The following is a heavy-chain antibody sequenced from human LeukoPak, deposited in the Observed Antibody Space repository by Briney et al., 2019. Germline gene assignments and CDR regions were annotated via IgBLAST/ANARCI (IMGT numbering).Heavy chain of an antibody. CDR3: TSPVTDSAYDGFDV. V-gene: IGHV3-66*01. CDR2: IYSDGTI. CDR1: GFTVSSNY. J-gene: IGHJ3*01. D-gene: IGHD4-17*01. Sequence: GESLRLSCAASGFTVSSNYMSWVRQVPGKGLEWVSVIYSDGTISYADSVKGGFTISRDNSENTLYLQMNSLRVEDTAVYYCTSPVTDSAYDGFDVWGQGTMVTVSS.